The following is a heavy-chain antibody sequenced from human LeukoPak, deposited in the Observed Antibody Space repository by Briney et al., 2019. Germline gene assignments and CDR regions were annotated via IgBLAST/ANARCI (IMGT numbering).Heavy chain of an antibody. CDR3: ARPIAVAGRYYFDY. V-gene: IGHV4-39*07. D-gene: IGHD6-19*01. J-gene: IGHJ4*02. CDR1: GGSISSSSYY. CDR2: IYYSGST. Sequence: PSETLSLTCTVSGGSISSSSYYWGWIRQPPGKGLEWIGSIYYSGSTYYNPSLKSRVTISVDTSKNQFSLKLSSVTAADTAVYYCARPIAVAGRYYFDYWGQGTLVTVSS.